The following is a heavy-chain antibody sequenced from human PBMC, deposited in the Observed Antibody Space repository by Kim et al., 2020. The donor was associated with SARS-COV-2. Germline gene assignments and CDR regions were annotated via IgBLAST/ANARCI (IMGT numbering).Heavy chain of an antibody. CDR1: GGAISNYY. CDR3: ARDRIAAAGTGDYFGMDV. Sequence: SETLSLTCTVSGGAISNYYWSWIRQPPGKGLEWIGYIDYSGRTNYNPSLKSRVTISLDPSKNQFSLKLSSVAAADTAVYYCARDRIAAAGTGDYFGMDVWGQGTTVTVSS. CDR2: IDYSGRT. J-gene: IGHJ6*02. D-gene: IGHD6-13*01. V-gene: IGHV4-59*13.